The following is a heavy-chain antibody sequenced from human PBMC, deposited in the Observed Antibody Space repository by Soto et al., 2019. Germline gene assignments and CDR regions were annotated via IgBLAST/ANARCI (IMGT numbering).Heavy chain of an antibody. CDR2: INHSGST. D-gene: IGHD6-6*01. V-gene: IGHV4-34*01. Sequence: QVQLQQWGAGLLKPSETLSLTCAVYGGSFSGYYWSWIRQPPGKGLEWIGEINHSGSTNYNPSLKSRVTISVDTSKNQFSLKLSSVTAADTAVYYCAREYSSSSWRFDPWGRGTLVTVSS. J-gene: IGHJ5*02. CDR1: GGSFSGYY. CDR3: AREYSSSSWRFDP.